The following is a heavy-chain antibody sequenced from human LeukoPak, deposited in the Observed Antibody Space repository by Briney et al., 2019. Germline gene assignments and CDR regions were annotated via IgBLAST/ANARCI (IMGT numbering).Heavy chain of an antibody. D-gene: IGHD3-10*01. CDR1: GIPLRNYG. V-gene: IGHV3-30*02. CDR2: LRHDGSHK. J-gene: IGHJ4*02. Sequence: GAPRLLFCAAGIPLRNYGHARGRHAAGQGAEGGNFLRHDGSHKHDADSVKGRFTISRDNAKNSLYLQMNSLRAEDTAVYYCARVTMVRGVLYYFDYWGQGTLVTVSS. CDR3: ARVTMVRGVLYYFDY.